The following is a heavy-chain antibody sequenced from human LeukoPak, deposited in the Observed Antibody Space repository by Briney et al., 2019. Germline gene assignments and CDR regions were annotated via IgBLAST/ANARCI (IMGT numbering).Heavy chain of an antibody. CDR2: VKSKNDGGST. V-gene: IGHV3-15*01. CDR3: VGRPWNFDY. D-gene: IGHD1-1*01. J-gene: IGHJ4*02. Sequence: GGSLRLSCAASGFTFSHTWVSWVRQAPGKGLEWVGRVKSKNDGGSTDYAAPVKGRFFISRDDSRGTLSLEMNSLKIEDTAVYFCVGRPWNFDYWGQGTLVTVSS. CDR1: GFTFSHTW.